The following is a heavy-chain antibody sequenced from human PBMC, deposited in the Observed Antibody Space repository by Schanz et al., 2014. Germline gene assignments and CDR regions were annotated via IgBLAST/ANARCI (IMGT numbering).Heavy chain of an antibody. CDR2: MSGSGSTA. D-gene: IGHD3-10*01. V-gene: IGHV3-23*01. CDR1: GFTVNNYA. CDR3: AKDQGSYGSGSYSYFDY. J-gene: IGHJ4*02. Sequence: EVQLLESGGRLVQPGGSLRLSCTVSGFTVNNYAMNWVRQAPGRGLEWVSGMSGSGSTADYADSVKGRFTISRDNSNNTLYLQMKSLRAEDTAVYYCAKDQGSYGSGSYSYFDYWGQGTLATVSS.